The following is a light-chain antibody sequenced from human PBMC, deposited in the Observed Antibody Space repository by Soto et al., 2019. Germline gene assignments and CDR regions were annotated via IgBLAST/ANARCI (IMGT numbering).Light chain of an antibody. Sequence: DIQLTQSPSSLSASVGDTVTITCRASQTIYSWLAWYQQKPGRAPKVLIYEASTLQGRVPPRFSGSGSGTEFTLTIASLQPDDFATYFCQQYSSFVTFGGGTKVE. J-gene: IGKJ4*01. CDR3: QQYSSFVT. CDR2: EAS. V-gene: IGKV1-5*03. CDR1: QTIYSW.